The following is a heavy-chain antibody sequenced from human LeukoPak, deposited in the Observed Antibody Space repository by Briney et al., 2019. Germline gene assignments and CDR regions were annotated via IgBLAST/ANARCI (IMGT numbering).Heavy chain of an antibody. CDR1: GFTFSSYG. D-gene: IGHD4-11*01. CDR2: ISGSGGST. J-gene: IGHJ6*03. V-gene: IGHV3-23*01. CDR3: ARGVPKTSYYYYYMDV. Sequence: PGGSLRLSCAASGFTFSSYGMSWVRQAPGKGLEWVSAISGSGGSTYYADSVKGRFTISRDNSKNTLYLQMNSLRAEDTAVYYCARGVPKTSYYYYYMDVWGKGTTVTISS.